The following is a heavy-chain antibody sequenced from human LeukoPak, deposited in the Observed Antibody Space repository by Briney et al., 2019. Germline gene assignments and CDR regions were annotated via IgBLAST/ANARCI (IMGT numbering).Heavy chain of an antibody. CDR2: LYSNGNT. CDR3: TRWNGGDWYFDH. Sequence: GGSLRLSCAASGVTVSSNYMSWVRQVPGKGPEWVAVLYSNGNTFYGESVKGRFIISRDNSRKTVFLQMNILRVEDTAVYYCTRWNGGDWYFDHWGRGTLVTVSS. D-gene: IGHD1-1*01. CDR1: GVTVSSNY. J-gene: IGHJ2*01. V-gene: IGHV3-53*01.